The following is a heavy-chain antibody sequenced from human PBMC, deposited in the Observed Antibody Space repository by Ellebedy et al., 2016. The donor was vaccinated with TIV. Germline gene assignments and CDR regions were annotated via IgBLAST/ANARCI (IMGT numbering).Heavy chain of an antibody. Sequence: GESLKISXKGSGYSFTSYWINWVRQMPGKGLEWMGRLDPSDSYTTYSPSFQGHVTISADKSIGTVYLQWSSLKASDTAIYYCARGRGYNFDYWGQGTLVTVSS. J-gene: IGHJ4*02. CDR2: LDPSDSYT. CDR1: GYSFTSYW. CDR3: ARGRGYNFDY. D-gene: IGHD5-18*01. V-gene: IGHV5-10-1*01.